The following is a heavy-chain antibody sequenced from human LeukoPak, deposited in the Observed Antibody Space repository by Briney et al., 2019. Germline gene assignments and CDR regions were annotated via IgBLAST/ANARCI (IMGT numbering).Heavy chain of an antibody. Sequence: GRSLRLSCAASKFTFSSYAMSWVRKAPGKGLEWVSAISASGSSTYYADSVKGRFTISRENSKKTLYLQMNSLRAEDTAVYYCANTRPTYYYDSSDGIGFWGQGTLVTVSS. J-gene: IGHJ4*02. V-gene: IGHV3-23*01. D-gene: IGHD3-22*01. CDR2: ISASGSST. CDR1: KFTFSSYA. CDR3: ANTRPTYYYDSSDGIGF.